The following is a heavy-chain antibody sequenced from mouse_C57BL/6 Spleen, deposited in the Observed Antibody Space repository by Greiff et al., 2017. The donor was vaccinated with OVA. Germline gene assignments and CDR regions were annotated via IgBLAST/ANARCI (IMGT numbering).Heavy chain of an antibody. V-gene: IGHV1-82*01. Sequence: QVQLQQSGPELVKPGASVKISCKASGYAFSSSWMNWVKQRPGKGLEWIGRIYPGDGDTNYNGKFKGKATLTADKSSSTAYMQLSSLTSEDAAVYCCARWDLGRRFDYWGQGNTLKGSS. D-gene: IGHD4-1*01. CDR2: IYPGDGDT. CDR1: GYAFSSSW. CDR3: ARWDLGRRFDY. J-gene: IGHJ2*01.